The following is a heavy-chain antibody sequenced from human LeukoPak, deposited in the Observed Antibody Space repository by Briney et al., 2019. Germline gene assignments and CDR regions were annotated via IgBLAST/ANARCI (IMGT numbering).Heavy chain of an antibody. J-gene: IGHJ2*01. Sequence: GGSLRLSCAASGFTFSNYGMHWVRQAPGKGLEWVAVISYDGGNKYYADSVKGRFTISRDNSKNTMYMQMNSLRAEDTAVYYCARAGGGPTTLYWYFDIWGRGTLVTVSS. CDR2: ISYDGGNK. V-gene: IGHV3-30*19. CDR1: GFTFSNYG. CDR3: ARAGGGPTTLYWYFDI. D-gene: IGHD1-7*01.